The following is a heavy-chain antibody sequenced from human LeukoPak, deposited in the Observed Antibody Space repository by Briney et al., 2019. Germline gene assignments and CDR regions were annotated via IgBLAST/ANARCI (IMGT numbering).Heavy chain of an antibody. CDR3: AKDGVLRFLEWLLHYFDY. CDR2: IRYDGSNK. J-gene: IGHJ4*02. D-gene: IGHD3-3*01. Sequence: GGSLRLSCAASGFTFSSYGMHWVRQAPGKGLERVPFIRYDGSNKYYADSVKGRFTISRDNSKNTLYLQMNSLRAEDTAVYYCAKDGVLRFLEWLLHYFDYWGQGTLVTVSS. V-gene: IGHV3-30*02. CDR1: GFTFSSYG.